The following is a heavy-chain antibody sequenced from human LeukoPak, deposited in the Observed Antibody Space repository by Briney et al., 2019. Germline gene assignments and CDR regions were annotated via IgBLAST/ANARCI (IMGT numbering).Heavy chain of an antibody. CDR3: ASRATVTTDRFWFDP. CDR2: IYSGGST. D-gene: IGHD4-11*01. Sequence: PGGSLRLSCAATGFTSVNYAMSWVRQAPGEGLKWVSVIYSGGSTYYADSVKGRFTISRDNSKNTLYLQMNSLRAEDTAVYYCASRATVTTDRFWFDPWGQGTLVTVSS. J-gene: IGHJ5*02. V-gene: IGHV3-53*01. CDR1: GFTSVNYA.